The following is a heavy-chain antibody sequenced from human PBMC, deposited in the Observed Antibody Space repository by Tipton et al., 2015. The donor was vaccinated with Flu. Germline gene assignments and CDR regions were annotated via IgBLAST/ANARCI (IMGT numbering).Heavy chain of an antibody. V-gene: IGHV3-43D*03. J-gene: IGHJ6*02. CDR1: GFTFDDYA. Sequence: GSLRLSCAASGFTFDDYAMHWVRQAPGKGLEWVSLISWDGGSTYYADSVKGRFTISRDNSKNSLYLQMNSLRAVDTALYYCAKDIGYYGSGSYHGYYYGIDFSGQGTTVTVSS. D-gene: IGHD3-10*01. CDR3: AKDIGYYGSGSYHGYYYGIDF. CDR2: ISWDGGST.